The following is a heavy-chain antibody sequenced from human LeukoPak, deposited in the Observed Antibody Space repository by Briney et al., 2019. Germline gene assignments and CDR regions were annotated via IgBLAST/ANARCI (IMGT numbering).Heavy chain of an antibody. CDR3: ARDHLPYYYYYMDV. CDR1: GFTFSSYW. V-gene: IGHV3-7*01. CDR2: IKQDGSEK. J-gene: IGHJ6*03. Sequence: PGGSLRLSRAASGFTFSSYWMSWVRQAPGKGLEWVANIKQDGSEKYYVDSVKGRFTISRDNAKNSLYLQMNSLRAEDTAVYYCARDHLPYYYYYMDVWGKGTTVTVSS.